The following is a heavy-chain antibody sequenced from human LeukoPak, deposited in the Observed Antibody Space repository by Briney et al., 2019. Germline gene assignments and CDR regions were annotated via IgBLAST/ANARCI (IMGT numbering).Heavy chain of an antibody. CDR2: INWNGGST. CDR3: ARTSGWYPYFDY. J-gene: IGHJ4*02. D-gene: IGHD6-19*01. V-gene: IGHV3-20*04. CDR1: GFTFDDYG. Sequence: GGSLRLSCAASGFTFDDYGMSWVRQAPGRGLEWVSGINWNGGSTGYADSVKGRFTISRDNSKNTVDLQMNSLRAEDTAVYYCARTSGWYPYFDYWGQGTLVTVSS.